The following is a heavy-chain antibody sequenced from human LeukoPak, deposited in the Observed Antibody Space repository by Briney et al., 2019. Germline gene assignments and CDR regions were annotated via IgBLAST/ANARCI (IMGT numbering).Heavy chain of an antibody. D-gene: IGHD4-17*01. J-gene: IGHJ4*02. Sequence: SETLSLTCTVSGASINSSYWSWIRQSPGKGLEWIGYIYYIGITSFNPSLKSRVSISVDTSKNQFSLKLSSVTTADTAVYYCARGDYGDYFGRVFDYWGQGTLVTVSS. CDR1: GASINSSY. V-gene: IGHV4-59*01. CDR2: IYYIGIT. CDR3: ARGDYGDYFGRVFDY.